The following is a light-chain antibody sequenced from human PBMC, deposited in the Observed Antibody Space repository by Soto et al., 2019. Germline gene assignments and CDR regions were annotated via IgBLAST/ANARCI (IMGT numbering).Light chain of an antibody. V-gene: IGLV1-40*01. CDR1: SSNIGAGYD. CDR3: QSYDRSLSVV. J-gene: IGLJ2*01. Sequence: QAVLTQPPSVSGAPGQRVTISCTGSSSNIGAGYDVHWYQQLPGTAPKLLIYGNSNRPSGVPDRFSGSKSGTSASLAITGLLAEDEADYYFQSYDRSLSVVFGGGTKLTVL. CDR2: GNS.